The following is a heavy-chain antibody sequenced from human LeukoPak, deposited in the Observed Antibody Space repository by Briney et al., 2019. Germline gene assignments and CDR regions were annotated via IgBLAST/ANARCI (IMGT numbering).Heavy chain of an antibody. CDR1: GGSFSRYY. Sequence: PSETLSLTCAVYGGSFSRYYWSWIRQPPGKGLEWIGEINHSGSTNYNPSLKSRVTISVNTSKNQFSLKLSSVTAADTAVYYCARGSGSYHYWGQGTLVTVSS. V-gene: IGHV4-34*01. CDR2: INHSGST. CDR3: ARGSGSYHY. D-gene: IGHD1-26*01. J-gene: IGHJ4*02.